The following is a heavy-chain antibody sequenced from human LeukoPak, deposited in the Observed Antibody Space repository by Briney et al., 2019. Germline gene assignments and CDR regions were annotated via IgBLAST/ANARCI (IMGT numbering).Heavy chain of an antibody. V-gene: IGHV1-18*01. Sequence: GASVKVSCKASGYTFTSYGISWVRQAPGQGLEWMGWISAYNGNTNYAQKLQGRVTMTTDTSTSTDYMELRSLRSDDTAVYYCARDPLGFWDFGWGQGTLVTVPS. CDR3: ARDPLGFWDFG. CDR2: ISAYNGNT. CDR1: GYTFTSYG. J-gene: IGHJ4*02. D-gene: IGHD3/OR15-3a*01.